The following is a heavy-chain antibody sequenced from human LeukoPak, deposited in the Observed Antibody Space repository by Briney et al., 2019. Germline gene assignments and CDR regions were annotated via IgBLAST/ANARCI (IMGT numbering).Heavy chain of an antibody. J-gene: IGHJ4*02. V-gene: IGHV3-33*01. CDR3: ARVALSGNNYGCCFDY. CDR2: IWYDGSNR. D-gene: IGHD5-18*01. Sequence: GGSLRLSCAASGFSFSDYCMHWVRQAPGKGLEWVAFIWYDGSNRYYADSVKGRFTISRDNSKNTLYLQMGSLRAEDTAVYYCARVALSGNNYGCCFDYWGQGTLVTVSS. CDR1: GFSFSDYC.